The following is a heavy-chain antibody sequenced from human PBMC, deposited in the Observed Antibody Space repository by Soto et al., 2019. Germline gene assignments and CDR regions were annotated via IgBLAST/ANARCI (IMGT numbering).Heavy chain of an antibody. CDR3: ARDRYSTSWYDY. V-gene: IGHV3-74*01. J-gene: IGHJ4*02. CDR2: INSDGVST. Sequence: GSLRLSCAASGFTFSIYWMHWVRQAPGKVLVLVSRINSDGVSTSXXASVKGRXXISRDNAKNTXYLQMXILRAEDTAVYYCARDRYSTSWYDYWGQGX. D-gene: IGHD6-13*01. CDR1: GFTFSIYW.